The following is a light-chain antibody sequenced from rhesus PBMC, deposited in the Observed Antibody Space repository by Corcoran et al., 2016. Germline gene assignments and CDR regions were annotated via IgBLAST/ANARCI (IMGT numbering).Light chain of an antibody. CDR3: QRYRNWPT. V-gene: IGKV3-42*01. CDR1: QSVSSS. CDR2: GAS. J-gene: IGKJ4*01. Sequence: EIVMTQSPATLSLSPGERATLSCRASQSVSSSLAWYQQQPGQAPRLLIYGASSRATGIPDRFSGRGSGTEVTLTISSLEPEDVAVYYCQRYRNWPTFGGGTKVEIK.